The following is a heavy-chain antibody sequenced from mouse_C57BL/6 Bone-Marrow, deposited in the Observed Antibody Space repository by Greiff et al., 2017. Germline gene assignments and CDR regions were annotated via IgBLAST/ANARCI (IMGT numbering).Heavy chain of an antibody. V-gene: IGHV1-50*01. Sequence: QVQLQQPGAELVKPGASVKLSCKASGYTFTSYWMQWVKQRPGQGLEWIGEIDPSDSYTNYNQKFKGKATLTVDTSSSKAYMQLSSLTSEDSAVYYCARSSLYYYARDYWGQGTSVTVSS. CDR2: IDPSDSYT. J-gene: IGHJ4*01. D-gene: IGHD6-1*01. CDR3: ARSSLYYYARDY. CDR1: GYTFTSYW.